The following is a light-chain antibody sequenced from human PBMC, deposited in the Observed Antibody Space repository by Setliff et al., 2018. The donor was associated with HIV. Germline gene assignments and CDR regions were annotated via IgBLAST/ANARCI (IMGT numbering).Light chain of an antibody. Sequence: QSALTQPRSVSGSPGQSVTISCTGTSSDFGGYNYVSWYQQHPGKAPKLMIYDVSKRPSGVPDRFSGSKSGNTASLTISGLQAEDEADYYCCSYAGSYKVFGTGTKATVL. CDR2: DVS. V-gene: IGLV2-11*01. J-gene: IGLJ1*01. CDR3: CSYAGSYKV. CDR1: SSDFGGYNY.